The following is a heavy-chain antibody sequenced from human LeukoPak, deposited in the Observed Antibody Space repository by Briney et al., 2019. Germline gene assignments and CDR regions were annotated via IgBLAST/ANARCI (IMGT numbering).Heavy chain of an antibody. CDR1: GYTFTSYG. Sequence: ASVKVSCKASGYTFTSYGICWVRQAPGQGLEWMGWISAYNGNTNYAQKLQGRVTMTTDTSTSTAYMELRSLRSDDTAVYYCARAAPPYDSSGYYYVPFYYYYGMDVWGQGTTVTVSS. D-gene: IGHD3-22*01. V-gene: IGHV1-18*01. J-gene: IGHJ6*02. CDR3: ARAAPPYDSSGYYYVPFYYYYGMDV. CDR2: ISAYNGNT.